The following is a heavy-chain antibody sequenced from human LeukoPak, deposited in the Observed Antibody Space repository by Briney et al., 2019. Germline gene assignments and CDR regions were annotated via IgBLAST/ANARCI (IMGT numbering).Heavy chain of an antibody. J-gene: IGHJ6*02. CDR3: ARVYCSSTSCYRAYYYGMDV. Sequence: ASVKVSCKASGYTFTSYGISWVRQAPGQGLEWIGWISAYNGNTNYAQKLQGRVTMTTDTSTSTAYMELRSLRSDDTAVYYCARVYCSSTSCYRAYYYGMDVWGQGTTVTVS. V-gene: IGHV1-18*01. CDR1: GYTFTSYG. CDR2: ISAYNGNT. D-gene: IGHD2-2*02.